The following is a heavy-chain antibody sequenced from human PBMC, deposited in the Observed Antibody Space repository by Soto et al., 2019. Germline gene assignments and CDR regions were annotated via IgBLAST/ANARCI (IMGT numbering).Heavy chain of an antibody. CDR2: TYYRSKWYN. Sequence: SQTLSLTCALSGDSVSSNSAAWNWIRQSPSRGLEWLGRTYYRSKWYNDYAVSVKSRITINPDTSKNQFSLQLNSVTPEDTAVYYCASSLGIAVAGSDWFDPWGQGTLVTAPQ. D-gene: IGHD6-19*01. J-gene: IGHJ5*02. V-gene: IGHV6-1*01. CDR1: GDSVSSNSAA. CDR3: ASSLGIAVAGSDWFDP.